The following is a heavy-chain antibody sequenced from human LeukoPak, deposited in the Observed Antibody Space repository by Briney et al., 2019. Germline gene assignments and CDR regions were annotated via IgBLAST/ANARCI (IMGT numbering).Heavy chain of an antibody. Sequence: GASVKVSCKASGGTFSSYAISWVRQAPGQGLEWMGGIIPIFGTANYAQRFQGRVTITADKSTSTAYMELSSLRSEDTAVYYCARGAKMATPMEDYCYGMDVWGQGTTVTVSS. CDR1: GGTFSSYA. CDR3: ARGAKMATPMEDYCYGMDV. V-gene: IGHV1-69*06. CDR2: IIPIFGTA. D-gene: IGHD5-24*01. J-gene: IGHJ6*02.